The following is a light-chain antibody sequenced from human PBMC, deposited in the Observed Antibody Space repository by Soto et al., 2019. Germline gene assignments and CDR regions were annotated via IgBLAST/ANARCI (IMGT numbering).Light chain of an antibody. CDR2: DAS. J-gene: IGKJ3*01. V-gene: IGKV3-11*01. CDR3: QQRSTWPHT. Sequence: EIVLTQSPATLSLSPGERATLSCRASQTVNTYLAWYQQKPGQAPRLLIYDASSRATGIPARFSGSGSGTDFTLTIGSLQPEDFAFYYFQQRSTWPHTFGPGTKVDIK. CDR1: QTVNTY.